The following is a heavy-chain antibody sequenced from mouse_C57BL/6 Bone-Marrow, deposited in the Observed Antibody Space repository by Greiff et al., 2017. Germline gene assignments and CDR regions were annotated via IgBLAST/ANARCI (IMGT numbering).Heavy chain of an antibody. CDR2: IYPRSGNT. J-gene: IGHJ1*03. CDR3: PLLRNPWYFDV. Sequence: VQLQESGAELARPGASVKMSCKASGYTFTSYGISWVKQRTGQGLEWIGEIYPRSGNTYYNEKFKGKATLTADKSSSTAYMELRSLTSEDSAVYVCPLLRNPWYFDVWGTGTTVTVSS. V-gene: IGHV1-81*01. D-gene: IGHD1-1*01. CDR1: GYTFTSYG.